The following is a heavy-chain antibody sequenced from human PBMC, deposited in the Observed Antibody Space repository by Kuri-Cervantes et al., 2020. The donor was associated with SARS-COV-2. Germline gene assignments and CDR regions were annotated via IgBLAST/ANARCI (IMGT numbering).Heavy chain of an antibody. CDR2: IYYSGST. Sequence: SETLSLTCTVSGGSISSSSYYWGWIRQPPGKGLEWIGSIYYSGSTNYNPSLKSRVTISVDTSKNQFSLKLSSVTAADTAVYYCARLEWELFGEDYWGQETLVTVSS. CDR1: GGSISSSSYY. V-gene: IGHV4-39*07. CDR3: ARLEWELFGEDY. D-gene: IGHD1-26*01. J-gene: IGHJ4*02.